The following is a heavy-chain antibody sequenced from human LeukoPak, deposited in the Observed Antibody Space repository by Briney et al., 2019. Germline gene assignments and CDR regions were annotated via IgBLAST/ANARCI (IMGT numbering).Heavy chain of an antibody. J-gene: IGHJ4*02. CDR2: ISGSGGST. Sequence: PGGCLRLSCADSGVSFRSYAMCWVRQAPGKGLEWVAAISGSGGSTYYADSVKGRFTITRDNSKNTLYLQMNSMRADDTAVYYCAKGYGSDQPEFDYWGQGTLVTVSS. V-gene: IGHV3-23*01. D-gene: IGHD1-26*01. CDR3: AKGYGSDQPEFDY. CDR1: GVSFRSYA.